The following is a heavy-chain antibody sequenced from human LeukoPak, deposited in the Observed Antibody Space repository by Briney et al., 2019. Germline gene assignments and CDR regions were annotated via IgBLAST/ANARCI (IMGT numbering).Heavy chain of an antibody. CDR3: AKDHGD. J-gene: IGHJ4*02. Sequence: EGSLRLSCAASGFTFSIYGMTWVRQAPGKGLEWVSTINSGGGTYYADSVKGRFTISRDNSKNTLDLQMNSLRAEDTAVYYCAKDHGDWGQGTLVTVSS. CDR1: GFTFSIYG. V-gene: IGHV3-23*01. D-gene: IGHD3-3*01. CDR2: INSGGGT.